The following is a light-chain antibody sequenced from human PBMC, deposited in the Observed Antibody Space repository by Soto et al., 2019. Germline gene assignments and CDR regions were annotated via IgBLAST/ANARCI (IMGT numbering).Light chain of an antibody. Sequence: EIVMTQSPATLSVSPGGRVTLSCRPSQSVSSYLAWYPQNPGQAPRPLIYGASTGATGIPARFSGSGSGTEFILTITSLQSEDFAVYYCQQYSKWPLTFGGGTKVDIK. CDR3: QQYSKWPLT. CDR2: GAS. CDR1: QSVSSY. V-gene: IGKV3-15*01. J-gene: IGKJ4*01.